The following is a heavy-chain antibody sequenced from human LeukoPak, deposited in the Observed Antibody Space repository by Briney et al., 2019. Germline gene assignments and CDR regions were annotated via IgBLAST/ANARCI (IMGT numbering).Heavy chain of an antibody. D-gene: IGHD4-17*01. CDR1: GGTFSSYA. Sequence: SVKVSCKASGGTFSSYAISWVRQAPGQGLEWMGRIIPIFGIANYAKKFQGRVTITADKFTSTAYMELSSLRSEDTAVYYCARDFDYGDYGGYFDYWGQGTLVTVSS. J-gene: IGHJ4*02. CDR2: IIPIFGIA. V-gene: IGHV1-69*04. CDR3: ARDFDYGDYGGYFDY.